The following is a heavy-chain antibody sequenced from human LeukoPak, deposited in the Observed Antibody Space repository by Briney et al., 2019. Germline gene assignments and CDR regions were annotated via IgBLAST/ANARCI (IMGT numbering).Heavy chain of an antibody. Sequence: SETLSLTCTVSGGSISSYYWSWIRQPPGKGLEWIGYIYYSGSTNYNPSLKSRVTISVDTSKNQFSLKLSSVTAADTAVYYCAREAYCYGSGYRWFDPWGQGTLVTVSS. V-gene: IGHV4-59*01. CDR3: AREAYCYGSGYRWFDP. CDR2: IYYSGST. J-gene: IGHJ5*02. CDR1: GGSISSYY. D-gene: IGHD3-10*01.